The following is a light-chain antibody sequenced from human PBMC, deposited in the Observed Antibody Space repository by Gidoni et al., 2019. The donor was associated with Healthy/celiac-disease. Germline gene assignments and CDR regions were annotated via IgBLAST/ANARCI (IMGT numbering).Light chain of an antibody. CDR2: GKN. CDR1: SLRSYY. V-gene: IGLV3-19*01. J-gene: IGLJ2*01. CDR3: NSRDSSGNHVV. Sequence: SSELNQDPAVSVALGQTVRITCQGDSLRSYYASWYQQKPGQAPVLVIYGKNTRPPGIPDRFSGSSSGNTASLTITGAQAEDEADYYCNSRDSSGNHVVFGGGTKLTVL.